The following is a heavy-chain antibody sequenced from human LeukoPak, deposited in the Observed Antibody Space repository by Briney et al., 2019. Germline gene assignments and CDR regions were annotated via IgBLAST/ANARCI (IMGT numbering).Heavy chain of an antibody. J-gene: IGHJ4*02. CDR2: INPSGGST. CDR3: ARERTLTSCYDY. Sequence: ASVKVSCKASGYTFTSYYMHWVRQAPGQGLEWMGIINPSGGSTSYAQKLQGRVTMTRDTSTSTVYMELSSLRSDDTAVYYCARERTLTSCYDYWGQGTLVTVSS. D-gene: IGHD2-15*01. V-gene: IGHV1-46*01. CDR1: GYTFTSYY.